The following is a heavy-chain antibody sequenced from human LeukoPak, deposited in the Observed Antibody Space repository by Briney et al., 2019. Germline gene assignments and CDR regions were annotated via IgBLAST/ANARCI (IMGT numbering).Heavy chain of an antibody. CDR3: ARVIDYDYVWGNYRLFDY. CDR2: IYYSGST. V-gene: IGHV4-39*07. J-gene: IGHJ4*02. CDR1: GGSISSSSYY. Sequence: PSETLSLTCTVSGGSISSSSYYWGWIRQPPGKGLEWIGSIYYSGSTYYNPSLKSRVTISVDTSKNQFSLKLSSVTAADTAVYYCARVIDYDYVWGNYRLFDYWGQGTLVTVSS. D-gene: IGHD3-16*02.